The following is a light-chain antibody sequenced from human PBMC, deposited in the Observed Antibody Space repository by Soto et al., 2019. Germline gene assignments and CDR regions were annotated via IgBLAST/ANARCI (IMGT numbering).Light chain of an antibody. CDR1: SSNIGTSS. V-gene: IGLV1-44*01. CDR3: TVWDDRLNGHV. CDR2: TND. J-gene: IGLJ1*01. Sequence: QSVLTQPPSASGTPGQTVTISCSGSSSNIGTSSVHWYKHLPGTAPKPLIYTNDQRPSGVPDRFSGSKSGPSASLAISGLQSEDEADYNCTVWDDRLNGHVFGTGTKVPVL.